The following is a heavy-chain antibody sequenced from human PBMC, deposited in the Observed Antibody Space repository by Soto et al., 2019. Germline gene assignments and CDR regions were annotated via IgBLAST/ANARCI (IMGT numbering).Heavy chain of an antibody. CDR3: ASLRHYDFWSGYHSDYYSGMDV. Sequence: GGSLILSCAATGFTFRNYGMHWVRQAPGKGLEWVAFICYDGNKKFYSDSVKGRFTISRDNSKNTLYLHVNSLRADDTAVYYCASLRHYDFWSGYHSDYYSGMDVWGQGTTVTVSS. V-gene: IGHV3-33*01. J-gene: IGHJ6*02. D-gene: IGHD3-3*01. CDR1: GFTFRNYG. CDR2: ICYDGNKK.